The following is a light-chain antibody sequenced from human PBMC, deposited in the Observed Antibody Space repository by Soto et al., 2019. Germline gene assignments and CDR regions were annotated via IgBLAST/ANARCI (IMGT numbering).Light chain of an antibody. CDR3: CSYALSRPVV. CDR2: EVS. CDR1: NNNIGNYNL. Sequence: QSALTQPASVSGSPGQSITISCTGSNNNIGNYNLVSWYQQHPGQAPKLMIYEVSERPSGVSSRFSGSKSGNTASLTISGLQAEDEADYYCCSYALSRPVVFGGGTKVTVL. J-gene: IGLJ3*02. V-gene: IGLV2-23*02.